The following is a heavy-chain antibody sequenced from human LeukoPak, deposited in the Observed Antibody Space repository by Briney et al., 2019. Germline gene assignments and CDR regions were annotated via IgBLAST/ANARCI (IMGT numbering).Heavy chain of an antibody. D-gene: IGHD5-12*01. CDR3: ARDPWATYSDYDSSY. CDR2: INPNSGGT. Sequence: TSVKVSCKASGYTFTGYYMHWVRQAPGQGLEWMGWINPNSGGTKYAQKFQGRVTMTRDTSISTTYMELSRLRSDDTAVYYCARDPWATYSDYDSSYWGQGTLVTVSS. CDR1: GYTFTGYY. V-gene: IGHV1-2*02. J-gene: IGHJ4*02.